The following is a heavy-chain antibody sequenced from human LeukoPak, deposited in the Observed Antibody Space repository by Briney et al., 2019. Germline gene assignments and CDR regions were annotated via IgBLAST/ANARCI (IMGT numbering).Heavy chain of an antibody. D-gene: IGHD1-1*01. Sequence: GGSLRLSCAASGXTFTTYWVSWVRQAPGKGLEWVANINQDGIEKYYVASVKGRFTISRDTSRNTLYLQMNSLRAEDTAVYNCARHSSQGTFDNWGQGTLVTVSS. CDR1: GXTFTTYW. CDR2: INQDGIEK. J-gene: IGHJ4*02. CDR3: ARHSSQGTFDN. V-gene: IGHV3-7*05.